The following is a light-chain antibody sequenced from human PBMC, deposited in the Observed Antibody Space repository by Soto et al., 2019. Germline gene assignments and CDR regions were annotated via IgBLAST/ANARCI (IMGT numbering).Light chain of an antibody. V-gene: IGKV3-11*01. J-gene: IGKJ4*02. Sequence: EIVLTQSPATLSLSPGERATLSCRASQSVSSYLAWYQQKPGQAPRLLIYDASNRATGIPARFSGSGSGTDFTLTSSSLEPEDFAVYYWQQGSNSELTFGGGTKLEIK. CDR1: QSVSSY. CDR2: DAS. CDR3: QQGSNSELT.